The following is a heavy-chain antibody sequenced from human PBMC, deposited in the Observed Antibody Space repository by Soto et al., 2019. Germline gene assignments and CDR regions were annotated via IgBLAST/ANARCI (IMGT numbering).Heavy chain of an antibody. D-gene: IGHD6-19*01. V-gene: IGHV4-30-2*01. CDR3: ARAGGRYSSGWYRDLFDY. J-gene: IGHJ4*02. CDR1: GGSISSGGYS. Sequence: SETLSLTCAVSGGSISSGGYSWSWIRQPPGKGLEWIGYIYHSGSTYYNPSLKSRVTISVDRSKNQFSLKLSSVTAADTAVYYCARAGGRYSSGWYRDLFDYWGQGTLVTVSS. CDR2: IYHSGST.